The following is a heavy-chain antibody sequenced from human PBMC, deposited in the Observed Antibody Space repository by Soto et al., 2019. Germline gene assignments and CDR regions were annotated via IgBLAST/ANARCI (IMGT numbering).Heavy chain of an antibody. Sequence: SETLSLTCTVSGGSISSYYWSWIRQPPGKGLEWIGYIYYSGSTNYNPSLKSRVTISVDTSKYQFSLKLSSVTAADTAVYYCARDKTHYDIWGQGTLVTVSS. CDR1: GGSISSYY. CDR2: IYYSGST. V-gene: IGHV4-59*01. D-gene: IGHD3-9*01. J-gene: IGHJ4*02. CDR3: ARDKTHYDI.